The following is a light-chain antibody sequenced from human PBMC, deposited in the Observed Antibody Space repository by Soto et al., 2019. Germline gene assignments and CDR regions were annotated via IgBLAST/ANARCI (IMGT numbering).Light chain of an antibody. V-gene: IGLV8-61*01. CDR3: ALYVSGGIWV. J-gene: IGLJ2*01. Sequence: QTVVTQEPSLSVSPGATVTLTCGLSSGSVSSNNYPSWYQQTPGQTPRTLVHTTDSRSSGVPDRFSGSVLGNKAALTITGAQADDESHYYCALYVSGGIWVLGGGTKVTVL. CDR1: SGSVSSNNY. CDR2: TTD.